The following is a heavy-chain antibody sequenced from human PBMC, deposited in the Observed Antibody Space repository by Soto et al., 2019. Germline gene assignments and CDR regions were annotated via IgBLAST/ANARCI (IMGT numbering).Heavy chain of an antibody. D-gene: IGHD6-6*01. CDR3: ARGAYIRSPAFWFHA. V-gene: IGHV6-1*01. J-gene: IGHJ5*02. CDR2: TYYRSKWYN. CDR1: VYSVSSNSAA. Sequence: SQTLSLTCAMSVYSVSSNSAAWNWIIQSPSRGLEWLGRTYYRSKWYNDYAVSVKSRITINPDTSKNQFSLQLNSVTPEDTAVYYCARGAYIRSPAFWFHAWGQGTLVTVSS.